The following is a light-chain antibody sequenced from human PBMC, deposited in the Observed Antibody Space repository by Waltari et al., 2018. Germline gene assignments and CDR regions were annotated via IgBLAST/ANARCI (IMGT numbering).Light chain of an antibody. CDR3: LQYNSIPLT. Sequence: DIQMTQSPSSLSASAGDRVTITCRASQDIATYLNWYQQKPGKAPKLLIYAASTLESGVPSRFSGSGSGTDFTLTISSLQPEDFAAYYCLQYNSIPLTFGGGTKVEIK. V-gene: IGKV1-17*01. J-gene: IGKJ4*01. CDR2: AAS. CDR1: QDIATY.